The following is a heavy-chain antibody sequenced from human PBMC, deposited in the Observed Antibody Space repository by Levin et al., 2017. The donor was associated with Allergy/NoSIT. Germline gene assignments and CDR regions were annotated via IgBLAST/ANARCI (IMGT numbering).Heavy chain of an antibody. Sequence: SETLSLTCAVYGGSFSGYYWSWIRQPPGKGLEWIGEINHSGSTNYNPSLKSRVTISVDTSKNQFSLKLSSVTAADTAVYYCARDTQDVAVVDWGQGTLVTVSS. V-gene: IGHV4-34*01. CDR1: GGSFSGYY. CDR3: ARDTQDVAVVD. J-gene: IGHJ4*02. CDR2: INHSGST. D-gene: IGHD2-15*01.